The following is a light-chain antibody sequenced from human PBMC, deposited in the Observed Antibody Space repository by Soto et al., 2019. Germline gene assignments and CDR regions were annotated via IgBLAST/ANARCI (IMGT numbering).Light chain of an antibody. J-gene: IGKJ4*01. CDR2: DAS. CDR3: QQYSNYPLT. V-gene: IGKV1-5*01. CDR1: QSITTY. Sequence: DIQLTQAPSFRCASVRDRLSITCRASQSITTYLAWYQQKPGKAPQLLIYDASTLETGVPSRLSGGGSGTEFTLTISSLQPDDFATYYCQQYSNYPLTFGGGTKVDIK.